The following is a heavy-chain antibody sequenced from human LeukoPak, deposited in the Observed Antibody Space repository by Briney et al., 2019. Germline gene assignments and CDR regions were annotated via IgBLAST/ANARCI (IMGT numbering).Heavy chain of an antibody. Sequence: GGSRRLSCAASGFTFSSYGMHWVRQAPGKGLEWVAVISYDGSNKYYADSVKGRFTISRDNSKNTLYLQMNSLRAEDTAVYYCAKGTGRPGYCSSTSCYYYYYGMDVWGQGTTVTVSS. J-gene: IGHJ6*02. V-gene: IGHV3-30*18. D-gene: IGHD2-2*03. CDR1: GFTFSSYG. CDR3: AKGTGRPGYCSSTSCYYYYYGMDV. CDR2: ISYDGSNK.